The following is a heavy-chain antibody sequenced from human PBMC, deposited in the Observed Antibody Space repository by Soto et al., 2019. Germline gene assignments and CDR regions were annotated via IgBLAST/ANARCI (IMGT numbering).Heavy chain of an antibody. D-gene: IGHD6-13*01. V-gene: IGHV4-39*07. CDR1: GGSISSSSYY. J-gene: IGHJ4*02. CDR2: IYYSGST. Sequence: PSETLSLTCTVSGGSISSSSYYWGWIRQPPGKGLEWIGSIYYSGSTYYNPSLKSRVTISVDTSKNQFSLKLTSVTAADTAVYYCAREGGSSTWYTYWGQGTLVTVSS. CDR3: AREGGSSTWYTY.